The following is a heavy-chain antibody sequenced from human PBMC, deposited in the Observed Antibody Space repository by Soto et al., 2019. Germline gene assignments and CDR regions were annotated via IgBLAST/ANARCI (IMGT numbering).Heavy chain of an antibody. V-gene: IGHV1-46*03. Sequence: ASVKVSCKASGYTFTSYYMHWVRQAPGQGLEWMGIINPSGGSTSYAQKFQGRVTMTRDTSTSTVYMELSSLRSEDTAVYYCARDRAYYGDGVDASDIWCQGTMVNVSS. CDR1: GYTFTSYY. CDR2: INPSGGST. D-gene: IGHD4-17*01. J-gene: IGHJ3*02. CDR3: ARDRAYYGDGVDASDI.